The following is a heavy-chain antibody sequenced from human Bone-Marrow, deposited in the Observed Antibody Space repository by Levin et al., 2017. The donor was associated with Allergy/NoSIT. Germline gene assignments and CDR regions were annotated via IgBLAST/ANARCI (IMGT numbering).Heavy chain of an antibody. CDR1: GFTFSSYS. D-gene: IGHD6-6*01. J-gene: IGHJ4*02. CDR3: ARDGSSSSFVY. Sequence: GESLKISCAASGFTFSSYSMNWVRQAPGKGLEWVSSISSSSSYIYYADSVKGRFTISRDNAKNSLYLQMNSLRAEDTAVYYCARDGSSSSFVYWGQGTLVTVSS. CDR2: ISSSSSYI. V-gene: IGHV3-21*01.